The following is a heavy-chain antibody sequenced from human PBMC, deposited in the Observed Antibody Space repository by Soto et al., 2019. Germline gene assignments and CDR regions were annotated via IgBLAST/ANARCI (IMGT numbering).Heavy chain of an antibody. D-gene: IGHD1-26*01. V-gene: IGHV4-34*09. CDR3: ASGTEVSPSWDV. Sequence: SETLSLTCAVYGGSFSGCYWTWIGQPPGTGLEWIGEINHSGSTNYNPSLKSRVTISVDTSKNQFSLKLSSVTAADTAVYYCASGTEVSPSWDVWGQGTTVTVSS. J-gene: IGHJ6*02. CDR2: INHSGST. CDR1: GGSFSGCY.